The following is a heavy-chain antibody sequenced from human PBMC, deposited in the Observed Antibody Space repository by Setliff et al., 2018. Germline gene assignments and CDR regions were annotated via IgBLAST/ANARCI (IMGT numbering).Heavy chain of an antibody. CDR3: ARDVFPYHYEGAFDI. CDR1: GYTFTSHY. J-gene: IGHJ3*02. Sequence: GASVKVSCKASGYTFTSHYTHWVRQAPGLGLEWMGTINPSSGRTSYAQKFQGRVTMTRDTSTSTVYMDMSSLRSEDTAVYYCARDVFPYHYEGAFDIWAKGQWSPSPQ. D-gene: IGHD3-22*01. V-gene: IGHV1-46*01. CDR2: INPSSGRT.